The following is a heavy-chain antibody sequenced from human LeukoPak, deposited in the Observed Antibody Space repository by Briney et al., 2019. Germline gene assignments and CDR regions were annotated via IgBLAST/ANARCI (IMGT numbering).Heavy chain of an antibody. Sequence: DSVKVSCKASGYTFSGTGWYLYWLRQAPGQGLECMGWIYPYTGATHYAQKFQGRVAMTRDTSISTAYMGLSGLRPDDTAVYYCARDGPAQMVDFDYWGQGTLVTVSS. V-gene: IGHV1-2*02. CDR2: IYPYTGAT. J-gene: IGHJ4*02. CDR3: ARDGPAQMVDFDY. CDR1: GYTFSGTGWY. D-gene: IGHD3-10*01.